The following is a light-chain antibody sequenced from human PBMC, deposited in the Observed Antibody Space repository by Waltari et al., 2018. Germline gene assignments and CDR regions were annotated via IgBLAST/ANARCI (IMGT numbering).Light chain of an antibody. CDR3: QQYYSTPLT. J-gene: IGKJ1*01. CDR1: QSVLYSSNNQNY. Sequence: DIVMTQSPDSLAVSLGERATMNCKSSQSVLYSSNNQNYLAWYQQKPGQPPQLLIYWSSTRESGVPDRCSGSGSGTDFTLTISSLQTEDVAVYYCQQYYSTPLTFGQGTKVEIK. V-gene: IGKV4-1*01. CDR2: WSS.